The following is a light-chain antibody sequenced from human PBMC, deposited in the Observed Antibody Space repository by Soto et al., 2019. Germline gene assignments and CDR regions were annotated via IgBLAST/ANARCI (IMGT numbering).Light chain of an antibody. Sequence: ETVMTQSPDTLSVSPGERATLSCRASQSVTSNLAWYQQKPGQAPRLLIYGGSTRATGIPARFSGSGSGTDFTLTISRLEPEDFAVYYCQQYDSSPRTFGQGTKVDIK. CDR3: QQYDSSPRT. CDR1: QSVTSN. CDR2: GGS. J-gene: IGKJ1*01. V-gene: IGKV3-15*01.